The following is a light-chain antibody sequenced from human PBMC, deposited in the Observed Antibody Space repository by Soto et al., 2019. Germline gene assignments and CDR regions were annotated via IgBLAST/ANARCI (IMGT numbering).Light chain of an antibody. Sequence: DIQMTQSPSSLSASVGDRVTITCRAGQSISSYLNWYQQKPGKAPKLLIYAASNLQSGVPSRFSGSGSGTDLTLTISSLQPGDSATYYCQQSYSTPPEYTFGQGTKLEIK. CDR1: QSISSY. CDR2: AAS. J-gene: IGKJ2*01. CDR3: QQSYSTPPEYT. V-gene: IGKV1-39*01.